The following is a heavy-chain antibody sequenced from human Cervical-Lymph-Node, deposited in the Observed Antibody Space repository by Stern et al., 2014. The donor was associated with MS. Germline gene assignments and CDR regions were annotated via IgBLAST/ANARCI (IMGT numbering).Heavy chain of an antibody. CDR2: LDWDDDK. CDR1: GFSLSTSGMC. CDR3: ARIRRSGIGPLSVTFDY. D-gene: IGHD6-13*01. V-gene: IGHV2-70*15. Sequence: QVPLRESGPALVKPTQTLTLTCTFSGFSLSTSGMCVTWIRQPPGKALEWLARLDWDDDKYYSTSLRTRLTISKDTSKNQVVLTMTNMDPVDTATYYCARIRRSGIGPLSVTFDYWGQGTLVTVSS. J-gene: IGHJ4*02.